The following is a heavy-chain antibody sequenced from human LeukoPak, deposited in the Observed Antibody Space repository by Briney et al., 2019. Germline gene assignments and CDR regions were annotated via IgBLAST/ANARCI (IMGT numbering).Heavy chain of an antibody. V-gene: IGHV3-23*01. CDR3: ARDLAPVLRFLEWLSPPTQHDALHI. D-gene: IGHD3-3*01. CDR2: ISGSGGST. Sequence: GGSLSLSCAVCGLIYSSYHKSGVRQAPGKGLEWVSTISGSGGSTYYADSVKGRFTISRDNSKNTVYLQMNSVRAEDTAVHHCARDLAPVLRFLEWLSPPTQHDALHIWGQGTMVTVSS. CDR1: GLIYSSYH. J-gene: IGHJ3*02.